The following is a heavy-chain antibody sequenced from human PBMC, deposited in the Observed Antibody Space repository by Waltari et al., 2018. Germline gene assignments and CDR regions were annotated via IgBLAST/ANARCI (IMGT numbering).Heavy chain of an antibody. CDR3: ARGTAYYRPADVFEF. Sequence: QVQLHESGPGLVKPSETLSLTCGVPGGSLNNSYWSWIRQTPGKGLEWIGYVHYGGSTNYNPSLGGRVTISLDTSRNQFSLRLQSVTAADTAVYYCARGTAYYRPADVFEFWGQGTTVIVSS. CDR2: VHYGGST. J-gene: IGHJ3*01. V-gene: IGHV4-59*01. D-gene: IGHD1-26*01. CDR1: GGSLNNSY.